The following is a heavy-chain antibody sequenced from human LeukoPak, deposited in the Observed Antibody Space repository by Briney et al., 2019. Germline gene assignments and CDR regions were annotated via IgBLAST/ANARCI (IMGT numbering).Heavy chain of an antibody. D-gene: IGHD3-9*01. V-gene: IGHV3-30*02. Sequence: GGSLRLSCAASGFTFSSYGMHWVRQAPGKGLEWVAFIRYDGSNKYYADSVKGRFTISRDNSKNTLYLQMNSLRAEDTAVYYCAKADWSSYWYFDLWGRGTLVTVSS. CDR3: AKADWSSYWYFDL. CDR1: GFTFSSYG. CDR2: IRYDGSNK. J-gene: IGHJ2*01.